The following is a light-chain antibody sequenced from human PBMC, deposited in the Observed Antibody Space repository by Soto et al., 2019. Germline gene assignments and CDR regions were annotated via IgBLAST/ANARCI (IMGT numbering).Light chain of an antibody. J-gene: IGKJ3*01. CDR2: DAS. V-gene: IGKV3-11*01. CDR3: QQRSNWPRFT. CDR1: QSIRTS. Sequence: EIVLTQSPATLSLSPGERATLSCRASQSIRTSLAWYQQKPGQSPRLLIHDASNRATGIPARFSGSGSGTDFTLTIISLEPEDFAVYYCQQRSNWPRFTFGPGTKVDIK.